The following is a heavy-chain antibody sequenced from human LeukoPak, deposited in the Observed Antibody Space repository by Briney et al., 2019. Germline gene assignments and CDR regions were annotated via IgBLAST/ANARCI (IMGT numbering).Heavy chain of an antibody. Sequence: APVKVSCKASGYTFTSYDINWVRQATGQGLEWMGWMNPNSGNTDYAQKFQGRVTITRNTSISTAYMELSSLRSEDTAVYYCARGRLAHFNSITIFGVAPDYWGQGTLVTVSS. CDR2: MNPNSGNT. J-gene: IGHJ4*02. CDR3: ARGRLAHFNSITIFGVAPDY. V-gene: IGHV1-8*03. CDR1: GYTFTSYD. D-gene: IGHD3-3*01.